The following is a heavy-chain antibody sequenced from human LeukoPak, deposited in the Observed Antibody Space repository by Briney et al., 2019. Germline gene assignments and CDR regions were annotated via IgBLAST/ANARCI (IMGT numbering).Heavy chain of an antibody. V-gene: IGHV3-23*01. CDR2: ISGSGGST. CDR3: AKDSSGWYTEYFQH. Sequence: GGSLRLSCAASGFTFSSYAMSWVRQAPGKGLEWVSAISGSGGSTYYADSVKGRFTISRDNAKNSLYLQMNSLRAEDTALYYCAKDSSGWYTEYFQHWGQGTLVTVSS. D-gene: IGHD6-19*01. CDR1: GFTFSSYA. J-gene: IGHJ1*01.